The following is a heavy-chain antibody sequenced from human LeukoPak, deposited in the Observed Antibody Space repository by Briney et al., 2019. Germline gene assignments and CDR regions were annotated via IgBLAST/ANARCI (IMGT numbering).Heavy chain of an antibody. V-gene: IGHV1-2*02. D-gene: IGHD2-2*01. CDR2: INPNSGGT. CDR1: GYTFTNYY. CDR3: ARVPVGRVEVPAAMLDY. Sequence: ASVKVSCKASGYTFTNYYIHWVRQAPGQGLEWMGWINPNSGGTNYAQKFQGRVTMTRDTSISTAYMELSRLRSDDTAVYYCARVPVGRVEVPAAMLDYWGQGTLVTVSS. J-gene: IGHJ4*02.